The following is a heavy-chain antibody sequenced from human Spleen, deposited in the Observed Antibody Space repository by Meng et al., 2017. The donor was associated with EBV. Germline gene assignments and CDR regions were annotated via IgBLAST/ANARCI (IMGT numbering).Heavy chain of an antibody. CDR2: ISASAYGGGT. CDR1: GYNFPKYG. Sequence: QVPLGQSRPGVKKPGASVKVSCEASGYNFPKYGIIWVRQAPGQGLEWMGSISASAYGGGTKYAQKFQGRVTMTADTSTATAHMELRSLTYDDTAVYYCARTNALDSWGQGTLVTVSS. CDR3: ARTNALDS. V-gene: IGHV1-18*01. J-gene: IGHJ4*02.